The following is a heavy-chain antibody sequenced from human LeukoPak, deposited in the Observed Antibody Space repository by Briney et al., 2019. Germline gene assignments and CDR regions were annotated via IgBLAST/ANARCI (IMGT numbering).Heavy chain of an antibody. CDR3: ASEPRYSSSWYWRGNWFDP. V-gene: IGHV3-20*04. D-gene: IGHD6-13*01. CDR1: GFTFDDSV. Sequence: GGSLRLSCAASGFTFDDSVMSWVRQAPGKGLEWVSGINWNGGSTGYADSVKGRFTISRDNAKNSLYLQMNSLRAEDTAVYYCASEPRYSSSWYWRGNWFDPWGQGTLVTVSS. CDR2: INWNGGST. J-gene: IGHJ5*02.